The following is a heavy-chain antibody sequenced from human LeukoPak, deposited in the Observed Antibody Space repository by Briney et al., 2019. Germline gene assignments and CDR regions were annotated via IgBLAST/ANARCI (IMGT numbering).Heavy chain of an antibody. CDR3: AKDWESIAAATYYYYGMDV. CDR2: ISGSGGSA. D-gene: IGHD6-13*01. Sequence: GGSLRLSCAASGFTFSSYAMSWVRQAPGKGLEWVSAISGSGGSAYYADFVKGRFTISRDNSKNTLYLQMNSLRAEDTAVYYCAKDWESIAAATYYYYGMDVWGQGTTVTVSS. CDR1: GFTFSSYA. V-gene: IGHV3-23*01. J-gene: IGHJ6*02.